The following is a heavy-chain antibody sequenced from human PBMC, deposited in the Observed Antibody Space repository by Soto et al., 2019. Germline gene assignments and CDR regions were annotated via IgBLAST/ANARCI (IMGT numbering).Heavy chain of an antibody. CDR1: GGSISSYNW. V-gene: IGHV4-4*02. CDR2: IYHSGST. CDR3: ARAGVGQQLVPDC. D-gene: IGHD6-13*01. Sequence: QVQLQESGPGLVKPTGTLSLTCAVSGGSISSYNWWTWVRQPPGKGLEWIGEIYHSGSTNYNPSLKSRVTMSVDKTKNQFSLKLSSVTAADTAVYYCARAGVGQQLVPDCWGQGTLVTVSA. J-gene: IGHJ4*02.